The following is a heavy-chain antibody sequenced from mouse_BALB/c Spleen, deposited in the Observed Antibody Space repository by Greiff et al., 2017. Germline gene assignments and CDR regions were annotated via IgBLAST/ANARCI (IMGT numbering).Heavy chain of an antibody. D-gene: IGHD2-3*01. CDR1: GFTFSSYG. CDR3: ARQTSPSYDGYYAMDY. J-gene: IGHJ4*01. V-gene: IGHV5-6*01. Sequence: EVNVVESGGDLVKPGGSLKLSCAASGFTFSSYGMSWVRQTPDKRLEWVATISSGGSYTYYPDSVKGRFTISRDNAKNTLYLQMSSLKSEDTAMYYCARQTSPSYDGYYAMDYWGQGTSVTVSS. CDR2: ISSGGSYT.